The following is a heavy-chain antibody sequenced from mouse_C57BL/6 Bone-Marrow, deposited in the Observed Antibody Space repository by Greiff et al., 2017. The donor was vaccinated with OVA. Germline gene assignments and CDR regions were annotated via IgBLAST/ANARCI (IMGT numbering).Heavy chain of an antibody. D-gene: IGHD2-1*01. Sequence: QVQLQQPGAELVMPGASVKLSCKASGYTFTSYWMHWVKQRPGQGLEWIGEIDPSDSYTNYNQKFKGTSTLTVDKSSSTAYMQLSSLTSEDSAVYYCARIVIYYGNYDYFDYWGQGTTLTVSS. CDR3: ARIVIYYGNYDYFDY. CDR2: IDPSDSYT. CDR1: GYTFTSYW. J-gene: IGHJ2*01. V-gene: IGHV1-69*01.